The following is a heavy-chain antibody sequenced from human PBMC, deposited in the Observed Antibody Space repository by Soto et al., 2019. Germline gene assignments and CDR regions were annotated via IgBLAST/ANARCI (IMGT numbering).Heavy chain of an antibody. J-gene: IGHJ5*02. V-gene: IGHV5-10-1*01. CDR2: IDPRDSYV. CDR3: ARLFCSTTTCDSWFDP. D-gene: IGHD2-2*01. CDR1: GYTFTTFW. Sequence: GESLKISCTGFGYTFTTFWISWVRQMPGKGLEWMGRIDPRDSYVNYSPSFQGHVTISLDKSISTAYLQWGSLKASDTAMYYCARLFCSTTTCDSWFDPWGQGTLVTVS.